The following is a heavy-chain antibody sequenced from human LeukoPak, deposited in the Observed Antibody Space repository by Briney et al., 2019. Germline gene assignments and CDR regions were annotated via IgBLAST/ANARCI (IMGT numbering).Heavy chain of an antibody. Sequence: KSSETLSLTCTVSGGSISSYYWSRIRQPPGKGLEWIGYIYYSESTNYNPSLKSRVTISVDTSKNQFSLKLTSVTAADTAVYYCARTGPHYYYGMDVWGQGTTVTVSS. D-gene: IGHD3-9*01. CDR1: GGSISSYY. V-gene: IGHV4-59*01. CDR2: IYYSEST. J-gene: IGHJ6*02. CDR3: ARTGPHYYYGMDV.